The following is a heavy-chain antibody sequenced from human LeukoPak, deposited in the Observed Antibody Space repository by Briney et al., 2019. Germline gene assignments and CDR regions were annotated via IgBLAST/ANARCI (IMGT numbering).Heavy chain of an antibody. CDR1: GFTFSSYS. CDR2: ISSSSSYV. V-gene: IGHV3-21*01. CDR3: ARDRGFGELFFDY. Sequence: GGSLRLSCEASGFTFSSYSMNWVRQAPGKGLEWVSSISSSSSYVYYADSVKGRFTISRDNAKNSRYLQMNSLRAEDTAVYYCARDRGFGELFFDYWGQGTLVTVSS. J-gene: IGHJ4*02. D-gene: IGHD3-10*01.